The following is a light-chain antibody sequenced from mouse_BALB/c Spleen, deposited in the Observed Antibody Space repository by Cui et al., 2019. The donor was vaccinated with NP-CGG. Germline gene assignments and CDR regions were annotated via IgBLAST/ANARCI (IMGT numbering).Light chain of an antibody. CDR2: GTN. Sequence: AVVTQESALTTSPGETVTLTCRSSTGAVTTSNHANWVQEKPNHLFTGIIGGTNNRAPGVPARFSGSLIGDKAALTITGAQTEDEAIYFCALWYSNHWVFGGGTKLTVL. CDR3: ALWYSNHWV. CDR1: TGAVTTSNH. V-gene: IGLV1*01. J-gene: IGLJ1*01.